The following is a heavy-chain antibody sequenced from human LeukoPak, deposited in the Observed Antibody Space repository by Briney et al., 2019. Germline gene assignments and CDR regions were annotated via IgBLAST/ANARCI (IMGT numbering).Heavy chain of an antibody. CDR3: ARGHYDSSGYYYVNWFDP. Sequence: SETLSLTCAVYGGSFSGYYWSWIRQPPGKGLEWIGEINHSGSTNYNPSLKSRVTISVDTSKNQFSLELSSVTAADTAVYYCARGHYDSSGYYYVNWFDPWGQGTLVTVSS. J-gene: IGHJ5*02. V-gene: IGHV4-34*01. CDR1: GGSFSGYY. CDR2: INHSGST. D-gene: IGHD3-22*01.